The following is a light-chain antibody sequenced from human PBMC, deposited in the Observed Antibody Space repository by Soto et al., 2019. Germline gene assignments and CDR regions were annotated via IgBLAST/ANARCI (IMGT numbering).Light chain of an antibody. J-gene: IGLJ1*01. CDR3: SPFTPNRISG. Sequence: QSVLTQPTSVSGSPGQSITISCTGNHNDIGTYDYVSWYQQHPGRAPRLLIHGVTTRPSGISGRFSASKSGLTASLTISGLRPEDETDYNCSPFTPNRISGFAPGPKATVL. CDR2: GVT. V-gene: IGLV2-14*03. CDR1: HNDIGTYDY.